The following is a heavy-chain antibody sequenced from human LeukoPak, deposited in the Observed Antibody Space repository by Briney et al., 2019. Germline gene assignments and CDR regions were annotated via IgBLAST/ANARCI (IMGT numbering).Heavy chain of an antibody. V-gene: IGHV4-59*12. CDR2: IYYSGIT. CDR1: GGSISSYY. D-gene: IGHD5-18*01. J-gene: IGHJ4*02. CDR3: ARLRYSYGYGFSMSLLFDY. Sequence: PSETLSLTCTVSGGSISSYYWSWIRQPPGKGLEWLGYIYYSGITNYIPSLKSRVTISVDTSKNQFSLKLSSVTAADAAVYYCARLRYSYGYGFSMSLLFDYWGQGTLVTVSS.